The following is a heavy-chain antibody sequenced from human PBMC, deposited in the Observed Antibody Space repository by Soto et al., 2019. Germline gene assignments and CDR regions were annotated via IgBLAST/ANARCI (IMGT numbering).Heavy chain of an antibody. D-gene: IGHD2-2*01. V-gene: IGHV3-30*18. Sequence: QVELVESGGGVVQPGRSLRLSCAASGFTFRNYAMHWVRQAPGKGLEWVAVISYDGSNKYYADSVKGRFTISRDNSKNTLYLQMNSLRAEDTAVYYGAKDLCRSSSCYYNYGMDVWGQGTTVTVSS. CDR1: GFTFRNYA. CDR3: AKDLCRSSSCYYNYGMDV. CDR2: ISYDGSNK. J-gene: IGHJ6*02.